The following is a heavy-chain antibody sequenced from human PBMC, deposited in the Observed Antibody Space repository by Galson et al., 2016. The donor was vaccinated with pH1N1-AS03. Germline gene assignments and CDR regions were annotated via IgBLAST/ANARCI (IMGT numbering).Heavy chain of an antibody. J-gene: IGHJ4*02. CDR3: VRDDDSSGYYPDS. D-gene: IGHD3-22*01. Sequence: SLRLSCAASGFTINKYGMHWVRQAPGKGLEWVAIIWNDGGTTHYADSVKGRFTISRDHSKNTLYLQINSLRAEDTAVYYCVRDDDSSGYYPDSWGRGTLVTVSS. CDR1: GFTINKYG. CDR2: IWNDGGTT. V-gene: IGHV3-33*01.